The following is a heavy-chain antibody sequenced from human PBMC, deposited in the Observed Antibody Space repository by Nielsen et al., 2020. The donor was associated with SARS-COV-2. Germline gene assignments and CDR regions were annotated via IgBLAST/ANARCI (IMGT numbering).Heavy chain of an antibody. Sequence: GESLKISCAASGFTFSSYGMHWVRQAPGKGLEWVAVISYDGSNKYYADSVKGRFTISRDNSKNTLYLQMNSLRAEDTAVYYCAKAPGPFRIPKYYFDYWGQGTLVTVSS. V-gene: IGHV3-30*18. J-gene: IGHJ4*02. CDR2: ISYDGSNK. D-gene: IGHD2-21*01. CDR3: AKAPGPFRIPKYYFDY. CDR1: GFTFSSYG.